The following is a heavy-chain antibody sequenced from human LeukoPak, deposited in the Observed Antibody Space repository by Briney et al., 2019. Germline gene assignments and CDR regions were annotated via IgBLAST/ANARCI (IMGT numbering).Heavy chain of an antibody. D-gene: IGHD2-2*01. V-gene: IGHV3-66*01. CDR1: GFTVSSNY. Sequence: GGSLRLSCAASGFTVSSNYMSWVRQAPGKGLEWVSMFYSGGSTFYADSVKGRFTIARDSSKNTLYLQMNTLRAEDTAVYYCVTYQLLLYGFDYWGQGTLVTVSS. CDR2: FYSGGST. CDR3: VTYQLLLYGFDY. J-gene: IGHJ4*02.